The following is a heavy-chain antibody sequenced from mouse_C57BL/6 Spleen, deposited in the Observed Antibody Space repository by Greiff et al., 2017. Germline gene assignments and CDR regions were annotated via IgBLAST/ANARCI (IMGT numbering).Heavy chain of an antibody. CDR1: GYAFSSSW. Sequence: QVQLQQSGPELVKPGASVKISCKASGYAFSSSWMNWVKQRPGKGLEWIGRIYPGDGDTNYNGKFKGKATLTADKSSSTAYMQLSRLTSEDSAVYFCARGGIYYDYEYYFDYGGQGTTLTVSS. CDR3: ARGGIYYDYEYYFDY. D-gene: IGHD2-4*01. J-gene: IGHJ2*01. CDR2: IYPGDGDT. V-gene: IGHV1-82*01.